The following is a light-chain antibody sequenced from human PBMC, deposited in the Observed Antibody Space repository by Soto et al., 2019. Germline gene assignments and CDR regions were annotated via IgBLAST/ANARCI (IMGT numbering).Light chain of an antibody. CDR1: SSNIGNNY. Sequence: QSVLTQPPSVSAAPGQKVTISCSGGSSNIGNNYVTWYQQVAATTPKLLIFDNNKRPSGIPDRFSGAKSGTSATLGIAGLQDGDAADDYCATWDSSLSAWLFGGGTKLTVL. CDR2: DNN. CDR3: ATWDSSLSAWL. V-gene: IGLV1-51*01. J-gene: IGLJ3*02.